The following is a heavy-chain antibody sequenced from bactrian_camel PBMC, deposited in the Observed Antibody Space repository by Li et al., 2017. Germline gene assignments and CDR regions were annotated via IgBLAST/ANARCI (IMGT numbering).Heavy chain of an antibody. D-gene: IGHD7*01. V-gene: IGHV3S40*01. Sequence: VQLVESGGALVQPGGSLRPSCAASGFTFSSYSMSWVRQAPGKGLEWISGIGHDGTKTFYTASLKGRFIISRDNAKSTVYLQLKGQKTEDMAMYYCIRDYNWFASSDYWGQGTQVTVS. CDR1: GFTFSSYS. CDR2: IGHDGTKT. CDR3: IRDYNWFASSDY. J-gene: IGHJ4*01.